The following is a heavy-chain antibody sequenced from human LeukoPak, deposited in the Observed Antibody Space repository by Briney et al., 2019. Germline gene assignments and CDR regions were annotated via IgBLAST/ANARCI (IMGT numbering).Heavy chain of an antibody. CDR1: GFTFSSYA. J-gene: IGHJ4*02. D-gene: IGHD5-18*01. V-gene: IGHV3-23*01. CDR2: ISGSGGST. Sequence: GGSLRLSCAASGFTFSSYAMSWVRQAPGKGLEWVSAISGSGGSTYYADSVKGRFTISRDNSKNTLYLQMNSLRAEDTAVYHCARSWIQLWLLGYWGQGTLVTVSS. CDR3: ARSWIQLWLLGY.